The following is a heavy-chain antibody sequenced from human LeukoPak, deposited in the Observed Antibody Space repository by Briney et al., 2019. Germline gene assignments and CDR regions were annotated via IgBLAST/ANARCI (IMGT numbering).Heavy chain of an antibody. D-gene: IGHD1-7*01. CDR2: IIPILGIA. V-gene: IGHV1-69*02. CDR1: GGTFSSYT. J-gene: IGHJ4*02. CDR3: ARVRYNWNYAHDY. Sequence: AASVKVSRKASGGTFSSYTISWVRQAPGQGLEWMGRIIPILGIANYAQKFQGRVTITADKSTSTAYMELSSLRSEDTAVYYCARVRYNWNYAHDYWGQGTLVTVSS.